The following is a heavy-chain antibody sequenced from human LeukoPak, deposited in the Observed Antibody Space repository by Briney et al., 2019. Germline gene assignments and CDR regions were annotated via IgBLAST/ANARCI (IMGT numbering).Heavy chain of an antibody. D-gene: IGHD2-8*02. CDR2: IYSGGPT. V-gene: IGHV3-53*01. J-gene: IGHJ3*02. CDR3: ARGWVVATGGFDM. CDR1: GGSISSNN. Sequence: ETLSLTCAVSGGSISSNNWWGWVRQAPGKGLEWVSVIYSGGPTYYADSVKGRFTISRDNSKNTVYLQMNSLRGEDTAVYFCARGWVVATGGFDMWGQGTMVTVSS.